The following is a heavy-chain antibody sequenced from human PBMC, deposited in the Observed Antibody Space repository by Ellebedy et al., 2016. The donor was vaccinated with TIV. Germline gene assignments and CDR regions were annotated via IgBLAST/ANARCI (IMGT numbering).Heavy chain of an antibody. V-gene: IGHV3-74*01. CDR3: TTGAGYYYDY. J-gene: IGHJ4*02. D-gene: IGHD3-22*01. CDR2: VKSDGSGT. Sequence: HTGGSLRLSCAASGFTFSTYWLHWVRQAPGKGLVWVSHVKSDGSGTYADSVKGRFTISRDNARNTVYLQMSSLRVEDTAIYYCTTGAGYYYDYWGQGTLVTVSS. CDR1: GFTFSTYW.